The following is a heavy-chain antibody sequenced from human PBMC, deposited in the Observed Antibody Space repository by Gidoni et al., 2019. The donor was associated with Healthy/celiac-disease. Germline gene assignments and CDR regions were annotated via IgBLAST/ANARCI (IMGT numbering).Heavy chain of an antibody. J-gene: IGHJ3*02. Sequence: EVQLLESGGGLVQPGGSLRLSCEASGFTFSSYAWRWVRQAPGKGLAWVSAISGSGCSTYYADSVKGRFTISRDNSKNTLYLQMNSLRAEDTAVYYCAKGGVGYCSSTSCYEAAFDIWGQGTMVTVSS. CDR2: ISGSGCST. CDR3: AKGGVGYCSSTSCYEAAFDI. D-gene: IGHD2-2*01. CDR1: GFTFSSYA. V-gene: IGHV3-23*01.